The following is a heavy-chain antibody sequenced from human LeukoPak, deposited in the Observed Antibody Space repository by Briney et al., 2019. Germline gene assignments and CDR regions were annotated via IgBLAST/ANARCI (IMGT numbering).Heavy chain of an antibody. J-gene: IGHJ5*01. CDR3: AKEGAYPIITYDS. V-gene: IGHV3-7*01. Sequence: GGSLRLSCAASGLTFSRYWMNWVRQAPGKGLEWVANIKRDGNEKNYVDSVKGRFSIPRDNAKNSLYLQMDSLRAEDTAVYYCAKEGAYPIITYDSWGQGALVTVSS. CDR1: GLTFSRYW. D-gene: IGHD3-10*01. CDR2: IKRDGNEK.